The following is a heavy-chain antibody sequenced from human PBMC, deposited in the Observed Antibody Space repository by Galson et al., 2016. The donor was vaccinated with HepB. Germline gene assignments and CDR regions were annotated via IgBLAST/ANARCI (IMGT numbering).Heavy chain of an antibody. Sequence: SVKVSCKASGGIFSSYAISWVRQAPGQGLEWMGGIIPSFVTPTYAQKFQGRVTITADESTSTVSVELSSLKSEDTAVYSCARDLGYSNDLGDSWGQGTLVTVSS. CDR3: ARDLGYSNDLGDS. CDR2: IIPSFVTP. J-gene: IGHJ4*02. D-gene: IGHD5-12*01. CDR1: GGIFSSYA. V-gene: IGHV1-69*13.